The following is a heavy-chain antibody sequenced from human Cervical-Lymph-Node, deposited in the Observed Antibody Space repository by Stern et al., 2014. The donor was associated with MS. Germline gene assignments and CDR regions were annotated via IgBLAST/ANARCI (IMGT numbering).Heavy chain of an antibody. CDR3: ARPITGADHAFDH. D-gene: IGHD6-19*01. CDR1: GYSFNRYA. Sequence: QLVQSGSELKKPGASVKVSCKASGYSFNRYAINWVRQAPGLGLEWMGWINTNSGNPTYAQGFTGRFVFSLDTSVSTAYLQISSLKAEDTAIYYCARPITGADHAFDHWGQGTLLTVS. J-gene: IGHJ4*02. CDR2: INTNSGNP. V-gene: IGHV7-4-1*02.